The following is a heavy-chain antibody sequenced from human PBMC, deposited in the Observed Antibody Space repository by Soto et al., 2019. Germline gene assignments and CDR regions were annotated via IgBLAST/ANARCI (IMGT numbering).Heavy chain of an antibody. J-gene: IGHJ4*02. CDR3: VRSNRYSRPSGWGGGFDY. V-gene: IGHV3-33*01. CDR2: IWSDGSDK. D-gene: IGHD6-6*01. Sequence: QVQLVESGGGVVQPGGSLRLSCATSGFTFSDSGMHWVRQAPGKGLEWVAVIWSDGSDKSYADSVEGRFTISRDNSKNTLFLQMTSRGAEVTALYYCVRSNRYSRPSGWGGGFDYWGQGTLVTVSS. CDR1: GFTFSDSG.